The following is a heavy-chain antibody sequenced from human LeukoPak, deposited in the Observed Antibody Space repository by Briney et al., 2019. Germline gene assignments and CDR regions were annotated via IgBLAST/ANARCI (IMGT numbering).Heavy chain of an antibody. D-gene: IGHD6-13*01. CDR2: INPSGGST. CDR1: GYTFTCYY. V-gene: IGHV1-46*01. Sequence: GASVKVSCKASGYTFTCYYMHWVRQAPGQGLEWMGIINPSGGSTSYAQKFQGRVTMTRDTSTSTVYMELSSLRSEDTAVYYCAREGTRIAAAGTGWFDPWGQGTLVTVSS. J-gene: IGHJ5*02. CDR3: AREGTRIAAAGTGWFDP.